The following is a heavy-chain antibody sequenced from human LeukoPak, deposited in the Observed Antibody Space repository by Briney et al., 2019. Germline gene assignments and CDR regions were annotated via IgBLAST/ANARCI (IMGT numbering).Heavy chain of an antibody. CDR3: TTVRRDSSSWFDY. CDR1: GFTSSSYG. D-gene: IGHD3-22*01. Sequence: AGGSLRLSCAASGFTSSSYGMHWVRQAPGKGLEWVAVIWYDGSNKYYADSVKGRFTISRDNSKNTLYLQMNSLKTEDTAVYYCTTVRRDSSSWFDYWGQGTLVTVSS. J-gene: IGHJ5*01. CDR2: IWYDGSNK. V-gene: IGHV3-33*01.